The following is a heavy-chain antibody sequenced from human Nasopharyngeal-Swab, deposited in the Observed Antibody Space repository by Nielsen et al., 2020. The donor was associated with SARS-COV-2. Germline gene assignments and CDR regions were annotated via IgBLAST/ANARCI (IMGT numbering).Heavy chain of an antibody. J-gene: IGHJ6*02. CDR2: INTNTGNP. D-gene: IGHD3-9*01. V-gene: IGHV7-4-1*02. CDR1: GYTFTSYA. Sequence: ASVKVSCKASGYTFTSYAMNWVRQAPGQGLEWMGWINTNTGNPKYAQGFTGRFVFSLDTSVSTAYLQISSLKAEDTAVYYCARDPEMGSYDILTGYYNVWYYYGMDVWGQGTTVTVSS. CDR3: ARDPEMGSYDILTGYYNVWYYYGMDV.